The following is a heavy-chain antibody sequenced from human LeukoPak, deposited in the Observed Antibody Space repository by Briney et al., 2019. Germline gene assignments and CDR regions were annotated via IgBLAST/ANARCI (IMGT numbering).Heavy chain of an antibody. CDR3: AKGIIEVVVPAAISY. V-gene: IGHV3-30*02. CDR1: GFTFSSYG. J-gene: IGHJ4*02. D-gene: IGHD2-2*02. Sequence: AGSLRLSCAASGFTFSSYGMHWVRQAPGKGLEWVAFIRYDGSNKYYADSVKGRFTISRDNSKNTLYLQMNSLRAEDTAVYYCAKGIIEVVVPAAISYWGQGTLVTVSS. CDR2: IRYDGSNK.